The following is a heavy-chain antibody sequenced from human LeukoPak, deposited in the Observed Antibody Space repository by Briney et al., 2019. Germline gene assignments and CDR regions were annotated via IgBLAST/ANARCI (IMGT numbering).Heavy chain of an antibody. Sequence: KASETLSLTCTVSGGSLTNYYWSWIRQPPGKGLEWIGHSYYSGITNYNPSLKSRVTISVDTSKNQFSLQLNSVTPEDTAVYYCARGVREPNAYYYYYMDVWGKGTTVTISS. V-gene: IGHV4-59*12. CDR3: ARGVREPNAYYYYYMDV. J-gene: IGHJ6*03. D-gene: IGHD3-10*01. CDR2: SYYSGIT. CDR1: GGSLTNYY.